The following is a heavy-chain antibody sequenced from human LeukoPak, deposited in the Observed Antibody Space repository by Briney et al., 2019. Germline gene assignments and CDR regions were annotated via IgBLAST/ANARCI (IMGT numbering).Heavy chain of an antibody. CDR2: INPSISSR. J-gene: IGHJ4*02. Sequence: ASVKVSCKASGYTVTNYYMHWVRQAPGQGLEWMGMINPSISSRTYAQKFQGRVTVTRDTSTSTVYMEVSSLRSEDTAIYYCARSGMWFSTNDWGQGTLVTVSS. D-gene: IGHD2-21*01. V-gene: IGHV1-46*01. CDR1: GYTVTNYY. CDR3: ARSGMWFSTND.